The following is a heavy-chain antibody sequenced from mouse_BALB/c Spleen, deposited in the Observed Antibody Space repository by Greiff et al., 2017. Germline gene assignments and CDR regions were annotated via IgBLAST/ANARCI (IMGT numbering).Heavy chain of an antibody. CDR2: IYPGNVNT. CDR3: ARSGDRADGGYAMDD. J-gene: IGHJ4*01. CDR1: GYTFTSYY. Sequence: QVQLQQSGPELVKPGASVRISCKASGYTFTSYYIHWVKQRPGQGLEWIGWIYPGNVNTKYNEKFKGKATLTADKSSSTAYMQLSSLTSEDSAVFFCARSGDRADGGYAMDDWGEGTSVTVSS. V-gene: IGHV1S56*01. D-gene: IGHD3-1*01.